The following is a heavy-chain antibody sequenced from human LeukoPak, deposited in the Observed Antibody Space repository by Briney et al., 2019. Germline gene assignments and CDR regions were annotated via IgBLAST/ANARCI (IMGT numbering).Heavy chain of an antibody. CDR3: AKGLKYCSGGSCSLYMDV. V-gene: IGHV3-33*06. CDR1: GFTFSAYD. D-gene: IGHD2-15*01. CDR2: LWDDGSRK. J-gene: IGHJ6*03. Sequence: GGSLRLSCAASGFTFSAYDMHWVRQAPGQGLEWVAVLWDDGSRKYSADSVRGRFTISRDNSKNTLYLQMNSLRAEDTAVYYCAKGLKYCSGGSCSLYMDVWGKGTTVTVSS.